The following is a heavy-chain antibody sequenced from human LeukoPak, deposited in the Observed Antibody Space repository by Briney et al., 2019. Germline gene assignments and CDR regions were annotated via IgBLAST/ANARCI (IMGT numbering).Heavy chain of an antibody. Sequence: ASVKVSCKASGYTFTSYYMHWVRRAPGQGLEWMGIINPSGGSTSYAQKFQGRVTMTRDTSTSTVYMGLSSLRSEDTAVYYCARSILTGYILDYWGQGTLVTVSS. CDR3: ARSILTGYILDY. J-gene: IGHJ4*02. V-gene: IGHV1-46*01. CDR1: GYTFTSYY. D-gene: IGHD3-9*01. CDR2: INPSGGST.